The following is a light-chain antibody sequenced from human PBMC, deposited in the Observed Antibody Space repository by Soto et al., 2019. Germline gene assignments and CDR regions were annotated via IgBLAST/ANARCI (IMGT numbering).Light chain of an antibody. CDR3: QQYGRSPFT. Sequence: EIVLTQSPGTLSLSPGERATLSCRASQSVSSSYLAWYQQKPGQAPRLLIYGASSRATGIPGRFSGSGSGTDFTLTISRLEPEDFAVYYCQQYGRSPFTFGHATKVDIK. CDR1: QSVSSSY. J-gene: IGKJ3*01. CDR2: GAS. V-gene: IGKV3-20*01.